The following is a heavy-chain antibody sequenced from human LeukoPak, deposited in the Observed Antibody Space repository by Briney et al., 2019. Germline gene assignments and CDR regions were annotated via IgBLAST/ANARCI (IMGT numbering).Heavy chain of an antibody. V-gene: IGHV4-38-2*02. CDR1: GASISSYY. Sequence: MPSETLSLTCTVSGASISSYYWGWIRQPPGKGLEWIGSMYHSGSTYYDPSLKSRVTISVDTSKNQFSLKLSSVTAADTAVYYCARGLTYYDFWSGHHPGSYYMDVWGKGTTVTVSS. J-gene: IGHJ6*03. CDR3: ARGLTYYDFWSGHHPGSYYMDV. CDR2: MYHSGST. D-gene: IGHD3-3*01.